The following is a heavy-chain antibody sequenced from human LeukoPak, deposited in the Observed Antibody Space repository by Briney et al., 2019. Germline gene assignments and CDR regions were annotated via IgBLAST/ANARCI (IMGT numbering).Heavy chain of an antibody. CDR2: IKHDGSEE. J-gene: IGHJ4*02. D-gene: IGHD3-16*02. CDR3: GYTNNFYH. CDR1: GLSISGQW. V-gene: IGHV3-7*01. Sequence: GGSLRLSCVASGLSISGQWMNWVRQAPGQGLEWVANIKHDGSEEYYVDSVKGRFTVSRDDGRNSVSLQMNSVRTEDTAVYYCGYTNNFYHWGQGTLVVVSS.